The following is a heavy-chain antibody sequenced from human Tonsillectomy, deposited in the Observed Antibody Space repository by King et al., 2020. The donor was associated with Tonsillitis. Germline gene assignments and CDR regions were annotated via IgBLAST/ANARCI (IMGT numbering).Heavy chain of an antibody. CDR3: AAQTYYDFWSGYNFDY. CDR1: GRSISSYY. CDR2: IYYNGST. J-gene: IGHJ4*02. Sequence: QVQLQESGPGLLKPSETLSLTCTGSGRSISSYYWSWIRQPPGKGLEWIGWIYYNGSTNYNPSLKSRVNISVDTSKNQISLKLSSVTAADTALYYCAAQTYYDFWSGYNFDYWGQGTLVTVSS. V-gene: IGHV4-59*01. D-gene: IGHD3-3*01.